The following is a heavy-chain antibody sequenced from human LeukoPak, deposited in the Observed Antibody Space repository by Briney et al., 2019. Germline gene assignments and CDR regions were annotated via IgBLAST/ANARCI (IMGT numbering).Heavy chain of an antibody. V-gene: IGHV1-69*05. CDR3: ARDRRESALWFGESAADAFDI. J-gene: IGHJ3*02. CDR1: GGTFISYA. CDR2: IIPIFGTA. D-gene: IGHD3-10*01. Sequence: SXKVSCKASGGTFISYAISWVRQAPGQGHEWMGRIIPIFGTANYAQKFQGRVTITTDESTSTAYMELSSLRSEDTAVYYCARDRRESALWFGESAADAFDIWGQGTMVTVSS.